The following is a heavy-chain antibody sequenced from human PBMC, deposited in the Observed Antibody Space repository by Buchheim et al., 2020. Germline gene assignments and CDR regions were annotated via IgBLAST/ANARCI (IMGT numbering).Heavy chain of an antibody. CDR2: IYYSGST. Sequence: QVQLQESGPGLVKPSQTLSLTCTVSGGSISSGDYYWSWIRQPPGKGLEWIGYIYYSGSTYYNPSLKSRVTISVDTSKNQFSLKLSSVTAADTAVYYCARGPLGSGSYPQNPYYYYGMDVWGQGTT. V-gene: IGHV4-30-4*01. CDR3: ARGPLGSGSYPQNPYYYYGMDV. D-gene: IGHD3-10*02. CDR1: GGSISSGDYY. J-gene: IGHJ6*02.